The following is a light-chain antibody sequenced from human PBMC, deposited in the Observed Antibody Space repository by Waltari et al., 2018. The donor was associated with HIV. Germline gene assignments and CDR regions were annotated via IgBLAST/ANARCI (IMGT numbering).Light chain of an antibody. CDR3: QQYFMTPPT. CDR2: WAS. V-gene: IGKV4-1*01. CDR1: PSVLFTSNKKNY. J-gene: IGKJ1*01. Sequence: DVVMTQSLDALVGFLVDRVTITCQSSPSVLFTSNKKNYLAWYQQKPGQPPRLLVYWASTRESGVPGRFSGSGCGTNFTLTISSLQAEDAAIYYCQQYFMTPPTFGQGTKVEI.